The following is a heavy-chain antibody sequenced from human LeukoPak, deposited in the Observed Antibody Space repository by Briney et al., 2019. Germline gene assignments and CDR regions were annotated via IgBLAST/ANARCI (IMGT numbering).Heavy chain of an antibody. J-gene: IGHJ6*03. CDR1: GGSISSSDYY. Sequence: SETLSLTCTVSGGSISSSDYYWGWIRQPPGKGLEWIGRIYTSGSTNYNPSLKSRVTMSVDTSKNQFSLKLSSVTAADTAVYYCARGGMTGFGELSNYYYYYYMDVWGKGTTVTISS. D-gene: IGHD3-10*01. CDR2: IYTSGST. V-gene: IGHV4-39*07. CDR3: ARGGMTGFGELSNYYYYYYMDV.